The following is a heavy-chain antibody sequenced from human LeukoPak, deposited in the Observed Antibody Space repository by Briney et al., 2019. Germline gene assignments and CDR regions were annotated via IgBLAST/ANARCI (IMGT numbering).Heavy chain of an antibody. CDR2: IYHSGST. CDR3: ARDREPRGFDY. J-gene: IGHJ4*02. Sequence: SETLPLTCTVSGYSISSGYYWGWIRQPPGKGLEWIGSIYHSGSTYYNPSLKSRVTISVDTPKNQFSLKLSSVTAADTAVYYCARDREPRGFDYWGQGTLVTVSS. D-gene: IGHD1-14*01. V-gene: IGHV4-38-2*02. CDR1: GYSISSGYY.